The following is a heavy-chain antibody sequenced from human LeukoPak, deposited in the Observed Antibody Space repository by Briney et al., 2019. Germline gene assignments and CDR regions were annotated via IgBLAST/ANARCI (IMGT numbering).Heavy chain of an antibody. V-gene: IGHV3-23*01. Sequence: PGGSLRLSCAASGFTFSNYALSWVRQVPGKGLEWVSGITGSGGSTYYADSVKGRFTISRDNSKNTLYLQMNSLRAEDTAVYYCARSYGSGTPGKYGMDVWGKGTTVTVSS. CDR1: GFTFSNYA. CDR3: ARSYGSGTPGKYGMDV. CDR2: ITGSGGST. D-gene: IGHD3-10*01. J-gene: IGHJ6*04.